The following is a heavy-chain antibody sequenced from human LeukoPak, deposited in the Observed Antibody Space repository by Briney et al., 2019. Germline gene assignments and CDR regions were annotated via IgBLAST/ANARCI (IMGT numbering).Heavy chain of an antibody. CDR3: ASGNRELFDY. J-gene: IGHJ4*02. CDR2: IIPIFGTA. D-gene: IGHD1-7*01. CDR1: GGTFSSYA. Sequence: WASVKVSCKASGGTFSSYAISWVRQAPGQGLEWMGGIIPIFGTANYAQKFQGRVTMTRDTSISTAYMELSRLRSDDTAVYYCASGNRELFDYWGQGTLVTVSS. V-gene: IGHV1-69*05.